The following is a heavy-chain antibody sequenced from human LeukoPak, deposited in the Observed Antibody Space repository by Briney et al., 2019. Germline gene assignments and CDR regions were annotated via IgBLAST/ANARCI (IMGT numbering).Heavy chain of an antibody. CDR3: ASRGEYSSSWYGMDV. J-gene: IGHJ6*02. CDR1: GGTFSSYA. V-gene: IGHV1-69*13. D-gene: IGHD6-13*01. Sequence: SVKVSCKASGGTFSSYAISWVRQAPGQGLEWMGGIIPIFGTANYAQKFQGRVTITADESTSTAYMELSSLRSEDTAVYYCASRGEYSSSWYGMDVWGQGTTVTVSS. CDR2: IIPIFGTA.